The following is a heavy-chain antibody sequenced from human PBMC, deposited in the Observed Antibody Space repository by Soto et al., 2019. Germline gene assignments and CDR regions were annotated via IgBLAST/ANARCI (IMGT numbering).Heavy chain of an antibody. Sequence: SETLSLTCTVSGGSLSSYYWSWIRQPPGKGLEWIGYIYYSGSTNYNPSLKSRVTISVDTSKNQFSLKLSSVTAADTAVYYCARGTSGSYYVCDYWGQGTLVPVSS. CDR1: GGSLSSYY. J-gene: IGHJ4*02. D-gene: IGHD1-26*01. V-gene: IGHV4-59*01. CDR2: IYYSGST. CDR3: ARGTSGSYYVCDY.